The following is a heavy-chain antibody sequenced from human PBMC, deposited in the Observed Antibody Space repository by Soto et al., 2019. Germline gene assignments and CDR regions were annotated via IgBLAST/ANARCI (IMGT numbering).Heavy chain of an antibody. D-gene: IGHD6-6*01. CDR2: ISYDGNNK. V-gene: IGHV3-30-3*01. CDR1: GFTFSNYW. J-gene: IGHJ5*02. Sequence: GGSLRLSCVASGFTFSNYWMHWVRQAPRKGLEWVAIISYDGNNKYYADSMKGRFTISRDNSKNTLYLQMNSLRAEDTAVYYCARDHTYSSSVKWFDPWGQGTLVTVSS. CDR3: ARDHTYSSSVKWFDP.